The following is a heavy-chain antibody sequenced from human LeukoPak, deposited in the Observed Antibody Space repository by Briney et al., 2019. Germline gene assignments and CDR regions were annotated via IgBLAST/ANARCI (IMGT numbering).Heavy chain of an antibody. D-gene: IGHD2-21*01. CDR1: GFSFNRRG. J-gene: IGHJ6*03. Sequence: GGSLRLSCATSGFSFNRRGMNWVRHPPGKGLEWVSYISPGSGTIHYAESVKGRFTVSRDDAKNSLYLQMNTLRAEDTAVYYCARIAGPTVYTYYMDLWGKGTTVPVAS. CDR2: ISPGSGTI. CDR3: ARIAGPTVYTYYMDL. V-gene: IGHV3-48*04.